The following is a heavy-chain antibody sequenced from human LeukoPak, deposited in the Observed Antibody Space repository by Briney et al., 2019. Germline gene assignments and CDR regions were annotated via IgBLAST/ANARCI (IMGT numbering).Heavy chain of an antibody. CDR3: ARVGGCSSTTCSWKYYNYYMDV. V-gene: IGHV4-59*11. CDR2: IYYGGST. D-gene: IGHD2-2*01. J-gene: IGHJ6*03. Sequence: SETLSLTCSVSGGSISSHYWSWIRQPPGKGLEWIGYIYYGGSTNYNPSLKSRVTISVDTSKNQSSLKLSSVTAADTAVYYCARVGGCSSTTCSWKYYNYYMDVWGKGATVTVSS. CDR1: GGSISSHY.